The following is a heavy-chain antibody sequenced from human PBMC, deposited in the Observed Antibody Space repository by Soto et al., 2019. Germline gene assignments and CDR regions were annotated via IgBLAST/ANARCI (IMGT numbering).Heavy chain of an antibody. V-gene: IGHV1-18*01. CDR2: ISPYNGNT. CDR3: TRDDRQADYGAKWYFDL. Sequence: ASPKVSCKSSGYTLNSYGISWVRQAPGQGLEWMGWISPYNGNTNSAPKLQGRVTMTTDTSTSTAYMELRSLRSDDTAVYYRTRDDRQADYGAKWYFDLRGRGTLVTVSS. J-gene: IGHJ2*01. CDR1: GYTLNSYG. D-gene: IGHD4-17*01.